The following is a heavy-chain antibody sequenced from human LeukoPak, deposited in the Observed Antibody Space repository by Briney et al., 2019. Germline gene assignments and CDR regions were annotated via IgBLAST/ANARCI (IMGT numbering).Heavy chain of an antibody. J-gene: IGHJ4*02. CDR2: IYSGGST. D-gene: IGHD2-15*01. Sequence: QSGGSLRLSCAASGFTVSSNYMSWVRQAPGKGLEWVSVIYSGGSTYYADSVKGRFTISRDNSKNTLYLQMNSLGAEDTAVYYCARDQCSGGSCYEGAFDYWGQGTLVTVSS. CDR1: GFTVSSNY. V-gene: IGHV3-66*02. CDR3: ARDQCSGGSCYEGAFDY.